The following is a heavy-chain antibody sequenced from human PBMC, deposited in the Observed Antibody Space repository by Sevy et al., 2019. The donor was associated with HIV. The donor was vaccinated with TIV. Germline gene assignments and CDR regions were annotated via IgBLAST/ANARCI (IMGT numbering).Heavy chain of an antibody. Sequence: SETLSLTCGVSGYSISSGYYWGWIRQPPGKGLEWIGCISHTENTDYYPALKSRVTISIDTSKNQFSLRLSSVTAADTAVYYCVREKLRYFNWLPHHPPFDYWGQGTLVTVSS. J-gene: IGHJ4*02. V-gene: IGHV4-38-2*02. CDR1: GYSISSGYY. D-gene: IGHD3-9*01. CDR2: ISHTENT. CDR3: VREKLRYFNWLPHHPPFDY.